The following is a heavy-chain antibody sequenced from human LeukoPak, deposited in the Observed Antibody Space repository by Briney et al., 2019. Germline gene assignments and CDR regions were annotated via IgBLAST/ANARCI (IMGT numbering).Heavy chain of an antibody. J-gene: IGHJ4*02. CDR2: INHSGST. CDR3: ASSYYGSGSFDY. Sequence: SETLSLTCAVYGGSFSGYYWSWIRQPPGKGLEWIGEINHSGSTNYNPSLKSRVTISVDTSKNQFSLKLTSVTAADTAVYYCASSYYGSGSFDYWGQGTLVTVSS. V-gene: IGHV4-34*01. D-gene: IGHD3-10*01. CDR1: GGSFSGYY.